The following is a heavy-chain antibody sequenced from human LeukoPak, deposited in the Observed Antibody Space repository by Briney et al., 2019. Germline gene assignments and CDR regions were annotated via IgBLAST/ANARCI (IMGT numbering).Heavy chain of an antibody. Sequence: SETLSLTCTVSGGSISSGGYYWSWIRQHPGKGLEWIGYIYYSGSTYYNPSLKSRATISVDTSKNQFSLKLSSVTAADTAVYYCAREGSSYAIDYWGQGTLVTVSS. CDR2: IYYSGST. D-gene: IGHD2-2*01. J-gene: IGHJ4*02. CDR1: GGSISSGGYY. CDR3: AREGSSYAIDY. V-gene: IGHV4-31*03.